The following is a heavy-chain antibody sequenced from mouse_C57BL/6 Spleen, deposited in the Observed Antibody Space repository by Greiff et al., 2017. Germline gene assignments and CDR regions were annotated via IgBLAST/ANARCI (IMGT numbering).Heavy chain of an antibody. D-gene: IGHD1-1*01. CDR2: INPSSGYT. CDR1: GYTFTSYW. CDR3: TRSEDQGRSAVVARGYAMDY. V-gene: IGHV1-7*01. J-gene: IGHJ4*01. Sequence: VQLQQSGAELAKPGASVKLSCKASGYTFTSYWMHWVKQRPGPGLEWIGYINPSSGYTKYNQKFKDKATLTADKSSSAAYMQLSSLTYEDSAVYNCTRSEDQGRSAVVARGYAMDYWGQGTSVAVSS.